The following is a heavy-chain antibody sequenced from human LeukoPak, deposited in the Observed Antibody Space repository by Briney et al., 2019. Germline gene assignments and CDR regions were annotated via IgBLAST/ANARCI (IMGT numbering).Heavy chain of an antibody. Sequence: GGSLRLSCAASGFTFSSYWMRWVRQAPGKGLERVANIKQDGSEKNYVDSVKGRFTISRDNAKNSLYLQMNSLRAEDMAVYYCASGLELDYWGQGTLVTVSS. J-gene: IGHJ4*02. CDR3: ASGLELDY. CDR2: IKQDGSEK. V-gene: IGHV3-7*03. CDR1: GFTFSSYW.